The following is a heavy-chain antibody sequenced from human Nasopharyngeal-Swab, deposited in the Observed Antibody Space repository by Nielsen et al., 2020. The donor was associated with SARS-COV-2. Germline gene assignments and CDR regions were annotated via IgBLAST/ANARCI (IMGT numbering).Heavy chain of an antibody. CDR2: IYHSGST. V-gene: IGHV4-30-2*01. D-gene: IGHD3-10*01. J-gene: IGHJ4*02. CDR3: ARGGFGELLLGY. Sequence: WIRQPPGKGLEWIGYIYHSGSTYYNPSLKSRVTISVDRSKIQFSLKLSSVTAADTAVYYCARGGFGELLLGYWGQGTLVTVSS.